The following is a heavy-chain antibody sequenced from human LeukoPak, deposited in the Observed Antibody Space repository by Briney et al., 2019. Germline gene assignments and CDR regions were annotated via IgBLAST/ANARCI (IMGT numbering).Heavy chain of an antibody. D-gene: IGHD1-1*01. J-gene: IGHJ4*02. CDR1: GYTFTGYY. Sequence: ASVKGSCKASGYTFTGYYMHWVRQAPGQGLEWMGWINPNSGGTNYAQKFQGRVTMTRDTSISTAYMELSRLRSDDTAVYYCARYPGTTSYPFDYWGQGTLVTVSS. CDR2: INPNSGGT. CDR3: ARYPGTTSYPFDY. V-gene: IGHV1-2*02.